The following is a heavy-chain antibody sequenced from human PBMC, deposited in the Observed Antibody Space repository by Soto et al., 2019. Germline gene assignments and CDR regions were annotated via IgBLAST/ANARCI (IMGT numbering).Heavy chain of an antibody. Sequence: SETLSLTCTVSGGSISSYYWSWIRQPPGKGLEWIGYIYYSGSTNYNPSLKSRVTISVDTSKNQFSLKLSSVTAADTAVYYCARVWAAMDDYYFDYWGQGTLVTVSS. CDR2: IYYSGST. D-gene: IGHD5-18*01. J-gene: IGHJ4*02. V-gene: IGHV4-59*01. CDR3: ARVWAAMDDYYFDY. CDR1: GGSISSYY.